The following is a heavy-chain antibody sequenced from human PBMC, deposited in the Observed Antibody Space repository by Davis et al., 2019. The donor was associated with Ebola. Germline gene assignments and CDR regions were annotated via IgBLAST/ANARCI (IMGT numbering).Heavy chain of an antibody. CDR1: GGTFTGYY. J-gene: IGHJ3*02. V-gene: IGHV1-46*01. D-gene: IGHD6-6*01. CDR3: ARETGPGVYAFDI. Sequence: ASVKVSCKASGGTFTGYYMHWVRQAPGQGLEWMGIINPSGGSTSYAQKFQGRVTMTRDTSTSTVYMELSSLRSEDTAVYYCARETGPGVYAFDIWGQGTMVTVSS. CDR2: INPSGGST.